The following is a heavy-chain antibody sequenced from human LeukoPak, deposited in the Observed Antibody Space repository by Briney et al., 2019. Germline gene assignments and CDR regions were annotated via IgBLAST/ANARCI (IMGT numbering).Heavy chain of an antibody. CDR3: ARDDCSSISCYHNWFDP. J-gene: IGHJ5*02. V-gene: IGHV3-7*01. CDR2: IKQDGSEK. D-gene: IGHD2-2*01. CDR1: GFTFSSYW. Sequence: PGGSLRLSCAASGFTFSSYWMSWVRQAPGKGLEWVANIKQDGSEKYYVDSVKGRFTISRDNAKNSLYLQMNSPRAEDTAVYYCARDDCSSISCYHNWFDPWGQGTLVTVSS.